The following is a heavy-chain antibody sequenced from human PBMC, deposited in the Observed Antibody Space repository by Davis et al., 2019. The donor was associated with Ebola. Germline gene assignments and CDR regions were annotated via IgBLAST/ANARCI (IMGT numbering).Heavy chain of an antibody. CDR3: ARASWATVGTRWFDP. CDR2: MNPNSGNT. D-gene: IGHD6-13*01. V-gene: IGHV1-8*01. CDR1: GYTFTGYD. J-gene: IGHJ5*02. Sequence: AASVKVSCKASGYTFTGYDINWVRQATRQGFEWMGWMNPNSGNTGYAQKFQGRVTMTRDTSTSTAYMELSSLRSEDTAVYYCARASWATVGTRWFDPWGQGTLVTVSS.